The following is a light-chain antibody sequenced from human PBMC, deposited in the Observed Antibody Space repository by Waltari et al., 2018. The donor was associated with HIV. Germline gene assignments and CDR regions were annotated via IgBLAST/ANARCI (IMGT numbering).Light chain of an antibody. J-gene: IGKJ2*01. V-gene: IGKV3-20*01. Sequence: EIVVTQSPGTLSLSPGESATLSCRVSRSISSTFLVWYQQKPGQPPRLLIYSASTRAAGVPDRFRAGGSETDFTLTISGLEAEDSAVYYCHQCGTTPRTFGQGTRLEIK. CDR3: HQCGTTPRT. CDR2: SAS. CDR1: RSISSTF.